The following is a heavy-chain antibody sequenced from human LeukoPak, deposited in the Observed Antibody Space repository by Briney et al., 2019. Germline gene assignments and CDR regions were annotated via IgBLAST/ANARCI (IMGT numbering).Heavy chain of an antibody. Sequence: SETLSLTCAVYGGSFSGYYWSWIRQPPGKGLEWIGEINHSGSTNYNPSLKSRVTISVETSKNQFSLKLSSVTAADTAVYYCARFSGSGATITSYYYGMDVWGQGTTVTVSS. CDR1: GGSFSGYY. CDR2: INHSGST. V-gene: IGHV4-34*01. J-gene: IGHJ6*02. D-gene: IGHD5-12*01. CDR3: ARFSGSGATITSYYYGMDV.